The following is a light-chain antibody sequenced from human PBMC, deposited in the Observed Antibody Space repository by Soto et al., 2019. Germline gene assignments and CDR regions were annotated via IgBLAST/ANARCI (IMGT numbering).Light chain of an antibody. CDR1: QSLGGS. J-gene: IGKJ4*01. Sequence: EIVMTQSPATLSVSPGERATLSCRASQSLGGSLAWYQQKHGQAPRLLIYGASTRVTGIPARFSGSGSGTELTITISSLQPEDFETYYCQQLSSSPLTFGGGTKVDIK. V-gene: IGKV3-15*01. CDR3: QQLSSSPLT. CDR2: GAS.